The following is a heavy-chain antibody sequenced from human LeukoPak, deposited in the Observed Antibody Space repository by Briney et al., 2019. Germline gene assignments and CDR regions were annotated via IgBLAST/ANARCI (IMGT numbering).Heavy chain of an antibody. V-gene: IGHV3-7*04. CDR2: IKEDGSEK. Sequence: GGSLRLSCAASGFTFSSYWMNWVRQAPGKGLEWVANIKEDGSEKYYVDSVKGRFTISRDNSKNTLYLQMNSLGAEDTAVYYCARGYTCGYWGQGTLVIVSS. J-gene: IGHJ4*02. D-gene: IGHD5-18*01. CDR1: GFTFSSYW. CDR3: ARGYTCGY.